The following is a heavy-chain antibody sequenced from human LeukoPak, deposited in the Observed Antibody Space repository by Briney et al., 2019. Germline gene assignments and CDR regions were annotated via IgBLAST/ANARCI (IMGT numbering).Heavy chain of an antibody. Sequence: SGPTLVNPTQTLTLTCTFSGFSLSTSGVGVSWIRQPPGKALEWLALIYWNDDKRYSPSLKSRLTTTKDTSKNQVVLTMTNMDPVDTATYYCAHSRTATVVTRGFDYWGQGTLVTVSS. CDR3: AHSRTATVVTRGFDY. CDR1: GFSLSTSGVG. CDR2: IYWNDDK. V-gene: IGHV2-5*01. D-gene: IGHD4-23*01. J-gene: IGHJ4*02.